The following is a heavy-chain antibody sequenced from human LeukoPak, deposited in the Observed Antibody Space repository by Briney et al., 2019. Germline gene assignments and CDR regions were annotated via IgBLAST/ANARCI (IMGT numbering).Heavy chain of an antibody. J-gene: IGHJ5*02. CDR2: IYYSGST. CDR3: ARHFKTAMVTLYNWFDP. D-gene: IGHD5-18*01. Sequence: SETLSLTCTVSGGSISSSSYYWGWIRQPPGKGLEWIGSIYYSGSTYYNPSLKSRVTIPVDTSKNQFSLKLSSVTAADTAVYYCARHFKTAMVTLYNWFDPWGQGTPVTVSS. CDR1: GGSISSSSYY. V-gene: IGHV4-39*01.